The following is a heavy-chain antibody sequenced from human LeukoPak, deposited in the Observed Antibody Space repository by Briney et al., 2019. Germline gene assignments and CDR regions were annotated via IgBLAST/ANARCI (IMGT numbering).Heavy chain of an antibody. D-gene: IGHD6-6*01. J-gene: IGHJ4*02. V-gene: IGHV3-21*01. CDR3: AKDKGGAARGIVYYFDY. CDR2: ISSSSSDI. Sequence: GGSLRLSCAASGFTFSRYSMNWVRQAPGKGLEWVSSISSSSSDIYDADSVKGRFTISRDNAKNSLYLQMNSLRVEDTAVYYCAKDKGGAARGIVYYFDYWGQGTLVTVSS. CDR1: GFTFSRYS.